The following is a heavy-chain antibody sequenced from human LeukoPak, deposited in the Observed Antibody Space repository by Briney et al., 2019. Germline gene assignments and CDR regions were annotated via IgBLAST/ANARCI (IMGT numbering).Heavy chain of an antibody. CDR1: GGSISSYY. V-gene: IGHV4-59*01. Sequence: SETLSLTCTDSGGSISSYYWSWIRQPPGKGLEGIGYIYYSGSTDYNPSLKSRVTISVDTSKNQVSLKLSPVTAADTAVYYCGGEGVTKYYLDHWGQGTLVTVSS. CDR2: IYYSGST. CDR3: GGEGVTKYYLDH. D-gene: IGHD4-11*01. J-gene: IGHJ4*02.